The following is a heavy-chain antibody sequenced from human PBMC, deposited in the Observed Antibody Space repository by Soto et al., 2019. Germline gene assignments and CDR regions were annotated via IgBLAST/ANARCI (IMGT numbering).Heavy chain of an antibody. D-gene: IGHD3-10*01. CDR2: IYYSGST. V-gene: IGHV4-31*03. J-gene: IGHJ3*02. CDR3: ARDPRGRKGFAWDI. Sequence: QVQLQESGPGLVKPSQTLSLTCTVSGGSISSGGYSWSWIRQHPGKGLEWIGYIYYSGSTYYNPSLQSRVTISVDTSKNQFSLQLSSVTAADTAVYYCARDPRGRKGFAWDIWGQGTMVTVSS. CDR1: GGSISSGGYS.